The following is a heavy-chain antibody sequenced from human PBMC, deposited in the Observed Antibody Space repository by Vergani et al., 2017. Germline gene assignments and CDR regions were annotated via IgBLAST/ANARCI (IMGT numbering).Heavy chain of an antibody. CDR3: TTEDSRGWYGGSFDS. D-gene: IGHD6-19*01. J-gene: IGHJ4*02. CDR1: GFTFNKAW. Sequence: EVQLVESGGGLVKPGGSLRLSCAASGFTFNKAWMNWVRQAPGKGLEWVGRIKSKTDGGTTDYAAPVTGRFTISREDSKTTLYLEMNSLKTEDTAVYYCTTEDSRGWYGGSFDSWGQGTLVTVSS. V-gene: IGHV3-15*01. CDR2: IKSKTDGGTT.